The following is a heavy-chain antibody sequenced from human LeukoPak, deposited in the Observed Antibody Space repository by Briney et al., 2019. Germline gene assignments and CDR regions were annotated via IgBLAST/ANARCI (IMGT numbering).Heavy chain of an antibody. Sequence: GGSLRLSCAASGFTFSSNSMTWVRQTPGKGLEWVSGISGSGDSAFYADSVKGRFTISRDNSRNTLYLQMSSLRPEDTAVYYCTKWSGFGDDWGQGTLVTVSS. CDR1: GFTFSSNS. CDR3: TKWSGFGDD. D-gene: IGHD3-10*01. J-gene: IGHJ4*02. CDR2: ISGSGDSA. V-gene: IGHV3-23*01.